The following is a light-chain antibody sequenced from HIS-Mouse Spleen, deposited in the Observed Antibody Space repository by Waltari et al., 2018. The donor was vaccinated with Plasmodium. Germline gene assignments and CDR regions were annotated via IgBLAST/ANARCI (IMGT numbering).Light chain of an antibody. CDR2: EGS. J-gene: IGLJ1*01. CDR3: CSYAGSSTLV. Sequence: QSALTQPASVSGSPGQSITISCTGTSSDVGSYNLVSWYQQHPGKAPKLMIYEGSKRPSGVSNRVSGSKSGNTASLTIAGLQAEDEADYYCCSYAGSSTLVVGTGTKVTVL. V-gene: IGLV2-23*01. CDR1: SSDVGSYNL.